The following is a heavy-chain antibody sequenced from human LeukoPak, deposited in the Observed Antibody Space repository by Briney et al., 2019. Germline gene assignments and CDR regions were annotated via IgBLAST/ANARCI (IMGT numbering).Heavy chain of an antibody. CDR1: GFTFDDYA. V-gene: IGHV3-9*01. Sequence: QSGGSLRLSCAASGFTFDDYAMHWVRQAPGKGLEWVSGISWNSGSIGYADSVKGRFTSSRDNAKNSLYLQMNSLRAEDTALYYCAKDSSVVPAAPDYWGQGTLVTVSS. J-gene: IGHJ4*02. CDR2: ISWNSGSI. CDR3: AKDSSVVPAAPDY. D-gene: IGHD2-2*01.